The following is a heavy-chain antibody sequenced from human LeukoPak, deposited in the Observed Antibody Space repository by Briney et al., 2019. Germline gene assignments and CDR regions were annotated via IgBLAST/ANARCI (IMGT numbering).Heavy chain of an antibody. Sequence: PGGSLRLSCAASGFTFSNYWMNWVRQAPGKGLEWVSSISSTTNYIYDYADSVRGRFTISRDNAKNSLYLQMNSLRAEDTAVYYCARDAKGYCSDGVCADWGQGTLVTVSS. J-gene: IGHJ4*02. CDR2: ISSTTNYI. CDR3: ARDAKGYCSDGVCAD. D-gene: IGHD2-8*01. CDR1: GFTFSNYW. V-gene: IGHV3-21*01.